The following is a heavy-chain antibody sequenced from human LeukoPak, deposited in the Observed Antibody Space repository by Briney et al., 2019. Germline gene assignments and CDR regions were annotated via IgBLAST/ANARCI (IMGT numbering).Heavy chain of an antibody. V-gene: IGHV4-30-4*01. Sequence: SETLSLTCTVSGGPISSGDYYWSWIRQPPGKGLEWIGYIYYSGSTYYNPSLKSRVTISIDTSKNQFSLKLNSVTAADTAVYYCARDGSAVGRTDCWGQGTLVTVSS. J-gene: IGHJ4*02. CDR1: GGPISSGDYY. D-gene: IGHD1/OR15-1a*01. CDR3: ARDGSAVGRTDC. CDR2: IYYSGST.